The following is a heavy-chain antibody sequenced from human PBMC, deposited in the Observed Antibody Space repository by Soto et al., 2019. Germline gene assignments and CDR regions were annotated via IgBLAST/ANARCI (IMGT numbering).Heavy chain of an antibody. J-gene: IGHJ2*01. CDR2: IWYDGSNK. CDR1: GFTFSSYG. D-gene: IGHD6-19*01. Sequence: QVQLEESGGGVVQLGGPLRLSCAGSGFTFSSYGMHWVRKAPGKGLEGGAVIWYDGSNKYYADSVKGRFTISRDNSKNTLYLQMNSLGAEDTAVYYCARIPQIAVAGTRFGYFDLWGRGTLVTVSS. V-gene: IGHV3-33*01. CDR3: ARIPQIAVAGTRFGYFDL.